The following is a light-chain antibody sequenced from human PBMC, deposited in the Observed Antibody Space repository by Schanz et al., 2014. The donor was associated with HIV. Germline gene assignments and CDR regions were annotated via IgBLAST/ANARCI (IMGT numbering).Light chain of an antibody. CDR3: QQGGSWPLT. CDR2: GAS. CDR1: QSVSTY. J-gene: IGKJ4*01. V-gene: IGKV3-11*01. Sequence: ETMMTQSPVTLSLSPGERATLSCRASQSVSTYLAWYQQKPGQSPRLLIYGASKRATGIPPRFSGSGSGTDFTLTINSLEPEDFALYYCQQGGSWPLTFGGGTTVEIK.